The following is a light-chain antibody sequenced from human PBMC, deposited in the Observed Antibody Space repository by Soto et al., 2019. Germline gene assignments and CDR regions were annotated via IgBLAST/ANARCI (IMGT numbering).Light chain of an antibody. Sequence: QSVLTQPTSVSGSPGQSITISCTGNHXDIGTYDYVSWYQQHPGRAPRLLIHGVTTRPSGISGRFSASKSGLTASLTISGLQPEDEADYYCSSYRSTSNYVLGSGTKVTVL. V-gene: IGLV2-14*03. J-gene: IGLJ1*01. CDR1: HXDIGTYDY. CDR2: GVT. CDR3: SSYRSTSNYV.